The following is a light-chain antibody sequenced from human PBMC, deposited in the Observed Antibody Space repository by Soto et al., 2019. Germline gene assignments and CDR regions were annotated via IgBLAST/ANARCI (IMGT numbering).Light chain of an antibody. CDR1: QSLLHSNGYNY. CDR3: MQALQIRVE. CDR2: LGS. Sequence: DRVMTQSPLSLSVTPGEPASISCRSSQSLLHSNGYNYLDWYLQRPGQSPQLLIYLGSHRASAVPDRFSGSGSGTDFTLKISRVEAEDVGVHYFMQALQIRVEFGQGTKVQI. V-gene: IGKV2-28*01. J-gene: IGKJ1*01.